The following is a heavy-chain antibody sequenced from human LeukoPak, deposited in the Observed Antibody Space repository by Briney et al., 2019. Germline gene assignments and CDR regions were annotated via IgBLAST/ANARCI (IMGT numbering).Heavy chain of an antibody. CDR1: GFTFSNAW. CDR2: IKRKTDGGTT. D-gene: IGHD2-8*01. Sequence: GGSLRLSCAAPGFTFSNAWTTWVRQAPGRGLEWVGRIKRKTDGGTTDYAAPVKGRFTISRDDSKNTLYLQMNSLKTEDTAVYYCSTVRYCTTDVCYTPFDYWGQGTLVTVSS. V-gene: IGHV3-15*01. J-gene: IGHJ4*02. CDR3: STVRYCTTDVCYTPFDY.